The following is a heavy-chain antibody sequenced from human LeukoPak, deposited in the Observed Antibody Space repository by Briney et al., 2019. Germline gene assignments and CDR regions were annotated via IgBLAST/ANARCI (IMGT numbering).Heavy chain of an antibody. D-gene: IGHD3-10*01. J-gene: IGHJ4*02. CDR2: ISGSGGGT. Sequence: GGSLTLSCAASAFTFSTYGMSWVRQAPGKGLEWVSAISGSGGGTYYADSVKGRFTISRDNSKNTLYLQMNSLRVEDTAVYYCAKYGSGSSGFDYWGQGTLVTVSS. CDR3: AKYGSGSSGFDY. V-gene: IGHV3-23*01. CDR1: AFTFSTYG.